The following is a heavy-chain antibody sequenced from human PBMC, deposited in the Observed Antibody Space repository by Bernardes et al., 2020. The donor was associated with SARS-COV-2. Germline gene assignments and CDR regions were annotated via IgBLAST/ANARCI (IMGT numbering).Heavy chain of an antibody. CDR1: GGSISGSSYY. J-gene: IGHJ5*02. CDR2: IYYTGTT. CDR3: MGSIWYQVVWP. V-gene: IGHV4-39*01. Sequence: SETLSLTCTVSGGSISGSSYYWGWIRQPPGKGLEWIGTIYYTGTTYYNPSLQSRVTISVDTSKNQFSLKLRSVTATDTAVYYCMGSIWYQVVWPWGQGTLVTVSS. D-gene: IGHD6-13*01.